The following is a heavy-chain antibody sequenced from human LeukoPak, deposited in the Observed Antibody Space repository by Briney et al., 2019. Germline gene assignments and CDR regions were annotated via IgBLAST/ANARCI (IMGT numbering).Heavy chain of an antibody. CDR1: GFHFASYA. V-gene: IGHV3-23*01. D-gene: IGHD2-15*01. J-gene: IGHJ4*02. CDR3: AKFDPDNTAWYLKDY. Sequence: PGGSLRLSCAASGFHFASYAMYWVRQAPGKGLEWVSFITGSGSGGKIDYADSAKGRFTISRDDSTTTLYLEMNSLRADDTAVYFCAKFDPDNTAWYLKDYWGQGTLVTVSS. CDR2: ITGSGSGGKI.